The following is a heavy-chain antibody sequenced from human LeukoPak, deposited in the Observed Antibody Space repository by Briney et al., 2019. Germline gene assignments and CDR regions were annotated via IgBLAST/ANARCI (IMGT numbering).Heavy chain of an antibody. V-gene: IGHV4-38-2*01. CDR1: GYSISSGYY. CDR3: ARTLWFGEFRFDP. D-gene: IGHD3-10*01. CDR2: IYHSGST. Sequence: SETLSLTCAVSGYSISSGYYWGWIRQPPGQGLEWIGSIYHSGSTYYNPSLKSRVTISVDTSKNQFSLKLSSVTAADTAVYYCARTLWFGEFRFDPWGQGTLVTVSS. J-gene: IGHJ5*02.